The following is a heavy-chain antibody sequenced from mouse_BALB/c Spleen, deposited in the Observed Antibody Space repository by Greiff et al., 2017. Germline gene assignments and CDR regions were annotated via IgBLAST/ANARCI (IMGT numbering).Heavy chain of an antibody. CDR3: ARSYYGSSPLYAMDY. V-gene: IGHV1S137*01. CDR2: ISTYYGDA. CDR1: GYTFTDYA. D-gene: IGHD1-1*01. J-gene: IGHJ4*01. Sequence: QVHVKQSGAELVRPGVSVKISCKGSGYTFTDYAMHWVKQSHAKSLEWIGVISTYYGDASYNQKFKGKATMTVDKSSSTAYMELARLTSEDSAIYYCARSYYGSSPLYAMDYWGQGTSVTVSS.